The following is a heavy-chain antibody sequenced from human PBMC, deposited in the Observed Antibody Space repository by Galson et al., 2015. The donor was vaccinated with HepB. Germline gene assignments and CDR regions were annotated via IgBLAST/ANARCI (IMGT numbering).Heavy chain of an antibody. J-gene: IGHJ3*02. Sequence: SLRLSCAASGFTFSNYNMNWVRQAPGKGLEWVSFISSRSTYIHYGDSVRGRFTSSRDNAKNSLYLQMNSLTPEDTAIYYCARGNLNYADAFDIWGQGTMVTVSS. V-gene: IGHV3-21*06. CDR1: GFTFSNYN. D-gene: IGHD3-16*01. CDR3: ARGNLNYADAFDI. CDR2: ISSRSTYI.